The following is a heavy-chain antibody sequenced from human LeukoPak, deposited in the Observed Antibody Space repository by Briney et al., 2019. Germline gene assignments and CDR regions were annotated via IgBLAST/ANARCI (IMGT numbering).Heavy chain of an antibody. Sequence: GGALRLSCAASGFTFSNYGMHWVRQAPGKGLEWVAVISYEGSNKFYADSVKGRFTISRDNPKNTLYLQMNSLRAEDTAVYYCATGGASVFLDAFDIWGQGTMVTVSS. J-gene: IGHJ3*02. CDR3: ATGGASVFLDAFDI. CDR1: GFTFSNYG. D-gene: IGHD4-23*01. V-gene: IGHV3-30*03. CDR2: ISYEGSNK.